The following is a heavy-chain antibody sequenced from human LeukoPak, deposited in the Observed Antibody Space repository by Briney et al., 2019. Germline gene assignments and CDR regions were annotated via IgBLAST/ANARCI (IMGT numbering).Heavy chain of an antibody. CDR1: GFTFSSYA. J-gene: IGHJ4*02. D-gene: IGHD3-16*02. CDR3: ANGFIGLSYYDYVWGSYRPLDY. Sequence: GGSLRLSCAASGFTFSSYAMSWVRQAPGKGLEWVSAISGSGGSTYYADSVKGRFIISRDNSKNTLYLQMNSLRAEDTAVYYCANGFIGLSYYDYVWGSYRPLDYWGQGTLVTVSS. CDR2: ISGSGGST. V-gene: IGHV3-23*01.